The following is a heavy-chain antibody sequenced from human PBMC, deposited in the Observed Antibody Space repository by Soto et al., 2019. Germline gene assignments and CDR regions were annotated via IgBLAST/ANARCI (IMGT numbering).Heavy chain of an antibody. J-gene: IGHJ6*02. CDR3: ARVNESYYYYYGMDV. Sequence: QLQLQESGSGLVKPSQTLSLTCAVSGGSISSGGYSWSWIRQPPGKGLEWIGYIYHSGSTYYNPSLKIRVTISVDRSKNQFSLKLSSVTAADTAVYYCARVNESYYYYYGMDVWGQGTTVTVSS. CDR1: GGSISSGGYS. CDR2: IYHSGST. V-gene: IGHV4-30-2*01. D-gene: IGHD1-1*01.